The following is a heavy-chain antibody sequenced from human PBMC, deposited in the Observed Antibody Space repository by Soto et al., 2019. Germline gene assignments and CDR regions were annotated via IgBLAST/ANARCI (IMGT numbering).Heavy chain of an antibody. D-gene: IGHD2-15*01. J-gene: IGHJ6*02. CDR3: ARSDGRSGIYYYYYGMDV. Sequence: EVQLVESGGGLIQPGGSLRLSCAASGFTVSSNYMSWVRQASGKGLEWVSVIYSGGSTYYADSVKGRFTISRDNSKNTLYLQMNSLRAEDTAVYYCARSDGRSGIYYYYYGMDVWGQGTTVTVSS. CDR2: IYSGGST. V-gene: IGHV3-53*01. CDR1: GFTVSSNY.